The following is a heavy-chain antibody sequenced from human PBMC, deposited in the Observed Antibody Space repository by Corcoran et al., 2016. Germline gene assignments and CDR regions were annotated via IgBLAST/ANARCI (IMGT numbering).Heavy chain of an antibody. V-gene: IGHV4-34*01. CDR1: GGSFSGYY. J-gene: IGHJ5*02. CDR2: INHSGST. D-gene: IGHD7-27*01. CDR3: ARGDWGRGFDP. Sequence: QVQLQQWGAGLLKPSETLSLTCAVYGGSFSGYYWSWIRQPPGKGLEWIGEINHSGSTNYNPSLKSRVTISVDTSKHQFSLKLSSVAAADTAVYYCARGDWGRGFDPWGQGTLVTVSS.